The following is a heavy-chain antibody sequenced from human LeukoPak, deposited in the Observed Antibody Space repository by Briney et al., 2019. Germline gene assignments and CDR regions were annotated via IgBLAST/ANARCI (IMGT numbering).Heavy chain of an antibody. CDR2: INWNGGST. V-gene: IGHV3-20*04. J-gene: IGHJ4*02. CDR3: ARAGYDILTGTRAFDY. CDR1: GFTFDDYG. Sequence: GGSLRLSCAASGFTFDDYGMSWVRQAPGKGLEWVSGINWNGGSTGYADPVKGRFTISRDNAKNSLYLQMNSLRAEDTALYYCARAGYDILTGTRAFDYWGQGTLVTVSS. D-gene: IGHD3-9*01.